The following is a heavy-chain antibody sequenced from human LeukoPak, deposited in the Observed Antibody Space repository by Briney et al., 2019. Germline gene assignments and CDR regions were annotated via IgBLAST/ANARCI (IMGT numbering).Heavy chain of an antibody. CDR1: GFTFSSYG. V-gene: IGHV3-30*02. Sequence: GGSLRLSCAASGFTFSSYGMHWVRQAPGKGLEWVAFVRYDGSNGYDADSVKGRFTISRDNAKNSLYLQMNSLRAEDTAVYYCATTYYYDSSGYYISYYFDYWGQGTLVTVSS. CDR2: VRYDGSNG. D-gene: IGHD3-22*01. J-gene: IGHJ4*02. CDR3: ATTYYYDSSGYYISYYFDY.